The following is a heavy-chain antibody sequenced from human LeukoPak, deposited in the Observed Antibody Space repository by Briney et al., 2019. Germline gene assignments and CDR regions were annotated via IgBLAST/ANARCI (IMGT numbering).Heavy chain of an antibody. CDR1: GFSFSIYW. Sequence: GGSLRLSCAVSGFSFSIYWMSWVRQAPGKGLEWVANIKQDGSEKYYVDSVKGRFTISRDNAKNSLYLQMNSLRAEDTAVYYCARGMSSGYDFDYWGQGTLVTVSS. D-gene: IGHD5-12*01. J-gene: IGHJ4*02. V-gene: IGHV3-7*01. CDR3: ARGMSSGYDFDY. CDR2: IKQDGSEK.